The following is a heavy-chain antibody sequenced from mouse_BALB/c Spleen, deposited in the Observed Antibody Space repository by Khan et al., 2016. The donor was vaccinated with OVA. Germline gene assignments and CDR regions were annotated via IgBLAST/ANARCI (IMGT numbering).Heavy chain of an antibody. CDR1: GYSITSDYA. Sequence: EVQLQESGPGLVKPSQSLSLTCTVTGYSITSDYAWNWIRQFPGNKLEWMGYISSTGSTSYTPSLKSRISITRDTAKNPFFLQLKSVTTEDTATYYGAGALYDYYGDALDCWGQGTSVTVSS. CDR3: AGALYDYYGDALDC. J-gene: IGHJ4*01. D-gene: IGHD1-1*01. V-gene: IGHV3-2*02. CDR2: ISSTGST.